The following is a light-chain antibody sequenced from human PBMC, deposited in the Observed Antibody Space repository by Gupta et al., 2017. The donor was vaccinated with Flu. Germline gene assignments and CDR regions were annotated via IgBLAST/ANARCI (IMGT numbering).Light chain of an antibody. Sequence: QSALTQPAPVSASPVPSITISCTGTSSDVGGYNYVSCYQQHPGKAPKLMIYEVSNRPSGVSNRFSGCKSGNTASLTISGLQAEDEADYYCSSYTSSSTLVFGGGTKLTVL. CDR3: SSYTSSSTLV. J-gene: IGLJ3*02. CDR2: EVS. CDR1: SSDVGGYNY. V-gene: IGLV2-14*01.